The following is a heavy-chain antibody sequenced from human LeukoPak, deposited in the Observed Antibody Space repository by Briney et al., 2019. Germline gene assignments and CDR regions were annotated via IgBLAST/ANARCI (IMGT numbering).Heavy chain of an antibody. CDR2: IYYSGST. Sequence: SETLSLTCTVSGGSISSGGSGGYYWSWIRQHPGRGLEWIGYIYYSGSTNYNPSLNSRVTISVDTSKNQFSLKLSSVTAADTAVYYCARDRGDYLDYWGQGTLVTVSS. J-gene: IGHJ4*02. CDR1: GGSISSGGSGGYY. V-gene: IGHV4-31*03. CDR3: ARDRGDYLDY. D-gene: IGHD3-10*01.